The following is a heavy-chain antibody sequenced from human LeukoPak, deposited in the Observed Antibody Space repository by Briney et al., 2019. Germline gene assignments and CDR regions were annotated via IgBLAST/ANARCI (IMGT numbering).Heavy chain of an antibody. CDR3: ARDLGTSGWYTFDF. CDR2: TYYRSKWYD. V-gene: IGHV6-1*01. J-gene: IGHJ5*01. CDR1: GDSVSSKNGA. Sequence: SQTLSLTCAISGDSVSSKNGAWNWIRQSPSGGLEWLGRTYYRSKWYDEYADSVKGRVTISPDTSKNQFSLHVDSVTPEDTAVYYCARDLGTSGWYTFDFWGQGTLVTVSS. D-gene: IGHD6-19*01.